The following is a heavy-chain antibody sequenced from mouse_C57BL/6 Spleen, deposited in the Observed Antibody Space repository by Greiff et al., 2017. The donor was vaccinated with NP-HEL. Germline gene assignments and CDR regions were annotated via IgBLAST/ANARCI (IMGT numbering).Heavy chain of an antibody. CDR1: GYTFTDYY. D-gene: IGHD1-1*01. J-gene: IGHJ4*01. CDR2: INPYNGGT. V-gene: IGHV1-19*01. Sequence: EVQLQQSGPVLVKPGASVKMSCKASGYTFTDYYMNWVKQSHGKSLEWIGVINPYNGGTSYNQKFKGKATLTVDKSSSTAYMELNSLTSEDSAVYYCARWGVYYYGRPGYAMDYWGQGTSVTVSS. CDR3: ARWGVYYYGRPGYAMDY.